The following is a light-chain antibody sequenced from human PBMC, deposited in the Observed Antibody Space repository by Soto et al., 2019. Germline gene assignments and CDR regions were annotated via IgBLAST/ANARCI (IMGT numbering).Light chain of an antibody. Sequence: QAVVTQPPSASGTPGQRVTISCSGSSSNIGSNYVYWYQQLPGTAPKLLIYRNNQRPSGVPDRFSGSKSGTSASLAISGLRSADEADYYCEAWDDSLSGTVGFSGGTKLTVL. CDR1: SSNIGSNY. CDR3: EAWDDSLSGTVG. V-gene: IGLV1-47*01. CDR2: RNN. J-gene: IGLJ2*01.